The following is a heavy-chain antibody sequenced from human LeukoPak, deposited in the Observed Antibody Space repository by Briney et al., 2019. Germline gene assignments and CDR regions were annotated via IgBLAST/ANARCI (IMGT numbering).Heavy chain of an antibody. Sequence: GGSLRLSCAASGFAFSNFAMSWVRQAPGKGLEWVSRMSGSGDSSYYADSVKGRFTISRDNSKNALYLQMNSLRADATAFYYCAKMEGQRLYDYCMDVWGKGTTVTVSS. CDR1: GFAFSNFA. CDR2: MSGSGDSS. J-gene: IGHJ6*03. CDR3: AKMEGQRLYDYCMDV. D-gene: IGHD3-3*01. V-gene: IGHV3-23*01.